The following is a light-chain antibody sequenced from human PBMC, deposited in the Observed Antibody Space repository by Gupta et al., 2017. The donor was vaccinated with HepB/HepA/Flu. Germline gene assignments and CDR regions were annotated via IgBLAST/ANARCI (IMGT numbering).Light chain of an antibody. Sequence: DIVMPPSPESLSVSLGERATINCKSSQSVLDRSNNRKYLAWYQQKAGQPPKLLIYWASTREIGVPDRFSGSGSETDFTLTITSLQAEDVAVYFCQQYDYILLTFGPGTTVHLK. V-gene: IGKV4-1*01. CDR3: QQYDYILLT. CDR2: WAS. CDR1: QSVLDRSNNRKY. J-gene: IGKJ3*01.